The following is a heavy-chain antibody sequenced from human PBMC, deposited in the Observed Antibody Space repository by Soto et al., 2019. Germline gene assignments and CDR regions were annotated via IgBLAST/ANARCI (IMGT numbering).Heavy chain of an antibody. V-gene: IGHV1-18*01. CDR3: ATESGYSGYYFDY. J-gene: IGHJ4*02. D-gene: IGHD5-12*01. Sequence: ASVKVSCKASGYTFTHYGISWVRQAPGQGLEGMGWITAYNGKTYYAQRLQDRVTMTTDASTSTAYMELRSLRSDDTAVYYCATESGYSGYYFDYWGQGTLVTVSS. CDR2: ITAYNGKT. CDR1: GYTFTHYG.